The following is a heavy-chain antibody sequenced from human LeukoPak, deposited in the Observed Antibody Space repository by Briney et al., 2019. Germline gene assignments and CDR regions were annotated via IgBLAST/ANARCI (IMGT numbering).Heavy chain of an antibody. Sequence: GASVKVSCKASGGTFSSYAISWVRQAPGQGLEWMGGIIPIFGTANYAQKFQGRVTITTDESTSTAYMELSSLRSEDTAVYYCAREGGEYYDILTGYRYWGQGTLVTVSS. V-gene: IGHV1-69*05. CDR1: GGTFSSYA. CDR2: IIPIFGTA. CDR3: AREGGEYYDILTGYRY. J-gene: IGHJ4*02. D-gene: IGHD3-9*01.